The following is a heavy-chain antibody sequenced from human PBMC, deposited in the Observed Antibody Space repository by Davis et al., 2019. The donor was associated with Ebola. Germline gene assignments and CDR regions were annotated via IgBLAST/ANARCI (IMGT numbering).Heavy chain of an antibody. CDR3: ARSPFPGGIDY. V-gene: IGHV4-59*01. J-gene: IGHJ4*02. CDR2: IYYSGST. Sequence: MPSETLSLTCAVYGGSFSGYYWNWIRQPPGKGLEWIGYIYYSGSTNYNPSLKSRVTISVDTSKNQFSLKLSSVTATDTAVYYCARSPFPGGIDYWGQGTLVTVSS. D-gene: IGHD2/OR15-2a*01. CDR1: GGSFSGYY.